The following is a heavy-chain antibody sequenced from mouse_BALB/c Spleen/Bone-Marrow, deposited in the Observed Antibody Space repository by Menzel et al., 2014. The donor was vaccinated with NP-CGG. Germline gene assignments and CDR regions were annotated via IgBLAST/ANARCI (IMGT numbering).Heavy chain of an antibody. Sequence: QVQLQQSGAELVKPGASVKLSCKASGYTFTSYYMYWVKQRPGQGLEWIGEINPSNGGTNFNENFKSKATLTVDKSSSTAYMQLSSLTSEDSAVYFCTREGDSPFAYWGQGTLVTVSA. J-gene: IGHJ3*01. CDR1: GYTFTSYY. CDR2: INPSNGGT. D-gene: IGHD2-13*01. CDR3: TREGDSPFAY. V-gene: IGHV1S81*02.